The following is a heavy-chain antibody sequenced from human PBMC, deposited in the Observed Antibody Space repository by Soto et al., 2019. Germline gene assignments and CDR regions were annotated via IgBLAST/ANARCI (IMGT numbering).Heavy chain of an antibody. CDR2: IIPILGIA. CDR3: ASHVDIVATSDY. D-gene: IGHD5-12*01. V-gene: IGHV1-69*02. J-gene: IGHJ4*02. Sequence: NVACKASGGTFSSDTISWVRKNPGQGLEWMGRIIPILGIANYAQKFQGRVTITADKSTSTAYMELSSLRSEDTAVYYCASHVDIVATSDYWGQGTLVTVSS. CDR1: GGTFSSDT.